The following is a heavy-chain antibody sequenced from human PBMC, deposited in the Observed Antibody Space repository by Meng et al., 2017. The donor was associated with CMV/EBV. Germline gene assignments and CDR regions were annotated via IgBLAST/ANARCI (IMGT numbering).Heavy chain of an antibody. D-gene: IGHD6-6*01. V-gene: IGHV4-34*01. CDR3: ARQYSSSYYSDY. J-gene: IGHJ4*02. CDR2: IRHSGDIT. CDR1: GGSLSGYY. Sequence: SETLSLTCGIYGGSLSGYYWSWIRQTPGKGLEWIGEIRHSGDITNYNPSLKSRVTISIDTSKKQFSLKLSAVTAADTAVYYCARQYSSSYYSDYWGQGTLVTVS.